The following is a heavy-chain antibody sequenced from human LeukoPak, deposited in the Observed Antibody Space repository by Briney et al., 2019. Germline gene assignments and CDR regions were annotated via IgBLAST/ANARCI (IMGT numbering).Heavy chain of an antibody. D-gene: IGHD6-13*01. J-gene: IGHJ4*02. CDR1: GFTFSDYA. CDR2: ISDNGGST. Sequence: GGSLRLSCAASGFTFSDYAMTWVRQAPGKGLQWVSLISDNGGSTYYADSVKGRFTVSRDDSKATLYLQMNSLRADDTAVYFCAKRGSSWSYFDYWGQGTLVTVSS. CDR3: AKRGSSWSYFDY. V-gene: IGHV3-23*01.